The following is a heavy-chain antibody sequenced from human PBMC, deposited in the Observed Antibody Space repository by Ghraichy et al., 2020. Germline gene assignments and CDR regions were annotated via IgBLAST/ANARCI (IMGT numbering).Heavy chain of an antibody. CDR3: ARVSGRYCNGESCYSDY. D-gene: IGHD2-15*01. CDR2: INPNSGGT. CDR1: GYTFSAYY. Sequence: ASVKVSCKTSGYTFSAYYLHWVRQAPGQGLEWVGCINPNSGGTKYAQKIQGRVTMTRDTSINTAYMEVSNLRSDDTAIYFCARVSGRYCNGESCYSDYWGQGTLVTVSS. V-gene: IGHV1-2*02. J-gene: IGHJ4*02.